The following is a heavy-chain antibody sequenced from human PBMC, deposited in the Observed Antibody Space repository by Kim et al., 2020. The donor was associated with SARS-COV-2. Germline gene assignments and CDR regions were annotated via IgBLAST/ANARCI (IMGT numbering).Heavy chain of an antibody. V-gene: IGHV3-30-3*01. CDR1: GFPFSSFA. Sequence: GESLRLSCAASGFPFSSFAMHWVRQAPGKGLEWVAVISYDGSNKYYADSVTGRFTISRDNSKNTVYLQMNSLRPEDTAVYYCARDGNSGIAVAGTHYYYGMDVWGQGTTVTVSS. J-gene: IGHJ6*02. CDR3: ARDGNSGIAVAGTHYYYGMDV. D-gene: IGHD6-19*01. CDR2: ISYDGSNK.